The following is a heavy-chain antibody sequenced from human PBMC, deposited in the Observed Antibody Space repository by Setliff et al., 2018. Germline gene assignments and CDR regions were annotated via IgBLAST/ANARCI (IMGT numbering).Heavy chain of an antibody. D-gene: IGHD3-9*01. V-gene: IGHV3-21*01. CDR1: GFTFSSYA. Sequence: PGGSLRLSCAASGFTFSSYAMSWVRQAPGKGLEWVSSISSSSSYIYYADSVKGRFTISRDNAKNSLYLQMNSLRAEDTAVYYCARDSTRYFDWLDDFDYWGQGTLVTVSS. J-gene: IGHJ4*02. CDR3: ARDSTRYFDWLDDFDY. CDR2: ISSSSSYI.